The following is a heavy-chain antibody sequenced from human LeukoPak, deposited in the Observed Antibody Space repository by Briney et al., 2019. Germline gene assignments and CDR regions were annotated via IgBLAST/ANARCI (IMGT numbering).Heavy chain of an antibody. Sequence: GGSLRLSCAASGFTFSSSWMTWVRQAPGKGLEWVASIKQDGSEKYYVDSVRGRFTISRDNAKNSLYLQMESLRVEDTAVYYCARDRGLGWFDSWGQGTLVTVSS. J-gene: IGHJ5*01. CDR2: IKQDGSEK. CDR3: ARDRGLGWFDS. V-gene: IGHV3-7*04. CDR1: GFTFSSSW.